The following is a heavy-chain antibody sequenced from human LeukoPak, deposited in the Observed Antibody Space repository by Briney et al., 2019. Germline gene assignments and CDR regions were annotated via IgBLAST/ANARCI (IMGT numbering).Heavy chain of an antibody. CDR1: EYSFPNYC. D-gene: IGHD6-13*01. CDR2: IYPDDSDT. Sequence: GESLKISCKHSEYSFPNYCIGWVRQMPGKGLEWMGIIYPDDSDTRYSPSFQGQVTISADRSISTAYLQWSSLKASDTAMYYCARGGGGQQLGDYWGQGTLVTVSS. J-gene: IGHJ4*02. CDR3: ARGGGGQQLGDY. V-gene: IGHV5-51*01.